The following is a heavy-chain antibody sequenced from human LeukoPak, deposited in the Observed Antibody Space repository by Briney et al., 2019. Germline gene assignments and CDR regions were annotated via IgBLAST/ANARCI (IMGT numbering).Heavy chain of an antibody. Sequence: PGGSLRLSCAASGFTFSSYSMNWVRQAPGKGLEWVSSISSSSSCIYYADSVKGRFTISRDNAKNSLYLQMNSLRAEDTAVYYCARASYGSANGRNYWGQGTLVTVSS. V-gene: IGHV3-21*01. CDR2: ISSSSSCI. CDR3: ARASYGSANGRNY. D-gene: IGHD3-10*01. J-gene: IGHJ4*02. CDR1: GFTFSSYS.